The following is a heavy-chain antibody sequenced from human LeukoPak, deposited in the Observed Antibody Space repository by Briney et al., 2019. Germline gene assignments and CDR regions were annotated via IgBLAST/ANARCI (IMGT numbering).Heavy chain of an antibody. CDR3: ARHYYDSSGSDYYFDY. CDR2: IYYSGST. J-gene: IGHJ4*02. CDR1: GGSISSYY. Sequence: SETLSLTCTVSGGSISSYYWSWIRQPPGEGLEWIGYIYYSGSTNYNPSLKSRVTISVDTSKNQFSLKLSSVTAADTAVYYCARHYYDSSGSDYYFDYWGQGTLVTASS. D-gene: IGHD3-22*01. V-gene: IGHV4-59*08.